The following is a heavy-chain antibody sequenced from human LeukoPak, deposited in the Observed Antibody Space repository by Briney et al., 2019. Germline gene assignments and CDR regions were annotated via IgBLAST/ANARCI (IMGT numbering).Heavy chain of an antibody. J-gene: IGHJ4*02. D-gene: IGHD4-17*01. CDR2: IKPDGNEK. CDR3: ATTSRTVTGLDY. Sequence: GGSLRLSCTASGFTLTTYWLTWVRQAPGKGLEWVANIKPDGNEKYYVDSVKSRFTISRDNAENSLYLQMNSLRAEDTAIYYCATTSRTVTGLDYWGQGTLVTVSS. V-gene: IGHV3-7*01. CDR1: GFTLTTYW.